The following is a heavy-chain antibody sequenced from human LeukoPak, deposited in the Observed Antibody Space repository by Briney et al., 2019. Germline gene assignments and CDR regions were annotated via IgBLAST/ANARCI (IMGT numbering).Heavy chain of an antibody. CDR2: ISSSSSYT. CDR1: GFTFSDYY. V-gene: IGHV3-11*05. Sequence: GRSLRLSCAASGFTFSDYYMSWIRQAPGKGLEWVSYISSSSSYTNYADPVKGRFTISRDNAKNSLYLQMNSLRAEDTAVYYCARDLQSGSSKSGLDPWGQGTLVTVSS. J-gene: IGHJ5*02. D-gene: IGHD6-13*01. CDR3: ARDLQSGSSKSGLDP.